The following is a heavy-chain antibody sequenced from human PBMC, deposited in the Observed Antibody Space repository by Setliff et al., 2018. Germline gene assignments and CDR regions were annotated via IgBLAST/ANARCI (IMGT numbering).Heavy chain of an antibody. CDR3: ARTCSGSGCYAGLES. V-gene: IGHV3-30*03. Sequence: GGSLRLSCAASGFTFSSYGMHWVRQAPGKGLEWVAVISYDGSNKYYVDSVKGRFTISRDNAKNSLYLQMNSLRHEDTAVYYCARTCSGSGCYAGLESWGQGTPVTVSS. CDR2: ISYDGSNK. CDR1: GFTFSSYG. J-gene: IGHJ4*02. D-gene: IGHD2-15*01.